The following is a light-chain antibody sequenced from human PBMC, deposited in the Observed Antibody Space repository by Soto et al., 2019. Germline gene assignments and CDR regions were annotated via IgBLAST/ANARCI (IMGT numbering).Light chain of an antibody. Sequence: QSVLTQPPSASGTPGQRVTISCSGSSSNIGSNYVFWYQHLPGAAPRLLIYDNNRRPSGISDRFSGSKSGTSATLDITGLQTGDEADYYCGTWDSSLNGVVFGGGTKLTVL. V-gene: IGLV1-51*01. CDR1: SSNIGSNY. CDR3: GTWDSSLNGVV. J-gene: IGLJ2*01. CDR2: DNN.